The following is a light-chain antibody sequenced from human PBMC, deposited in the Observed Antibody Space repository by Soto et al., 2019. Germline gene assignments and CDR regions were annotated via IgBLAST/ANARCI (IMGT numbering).Light chain of an antibody. CDR1: SSNIGSHT. CDR3: AAWDDSLNGVV. Sequence: QSVLTQPPSASGTPGQTIAISCSGGSSNIGSHTVNWYQQLPGTAPRLLIYSNTQRPSGVPDRFSGSKSGTSASLAISGLQSEYDGDDYGAAWDDSLNGVVFGGGTKVTVL. CDR2: SNT. J-gene: IGLJ2*01. V-gene: IGLV1-44*01.